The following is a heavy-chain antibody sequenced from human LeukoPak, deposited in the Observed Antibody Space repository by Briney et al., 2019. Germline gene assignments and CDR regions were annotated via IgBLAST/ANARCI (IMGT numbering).Heavy chain of an antibody. J-gene: IGHJ4*02. D-gene: IGHD1-20*01. CDR3: ARVRGARYNWNHYFDY. CDR1: GFTFSSYW. Sequence: PGGSLRLSCAASGFTFSSYWMNWVRQAPGKGLEWVANIKEDGSEIYYVDSVKGRFTISRDNAKNSLYLQMNSLRAEDTAVYYCARVRGARYNWNHYFDYWGQGTLVTVSS. V-gene: IGHV3-7*03. CDR2: IKEDGSEI.